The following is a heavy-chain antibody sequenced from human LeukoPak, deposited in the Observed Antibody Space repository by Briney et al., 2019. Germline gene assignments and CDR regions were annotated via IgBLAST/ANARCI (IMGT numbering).Heavy chain of an antibody. Sequence: PSDTLSLTCAVSGYSISSNHWWGWIRQPQGRGLEWIGYMYYSGAINYNPSLESRVTISVDTSKNQFSLKLSSVTAADTAMYYCARAWATDYFDYWGQGTLVTVSS. J-gene: IGHJ4*02. V-gene: IGHV4-28*05. CDR1: GYSISSNHW. CDR2: MYYSGAI. CDR3: ARAWATDYFDY.